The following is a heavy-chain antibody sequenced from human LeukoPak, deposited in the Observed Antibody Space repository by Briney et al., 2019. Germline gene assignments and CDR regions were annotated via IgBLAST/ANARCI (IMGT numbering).Heavy chain of an antibody. J-gene: IGHJ4*02. D-gene: IGHD5-18*01. V-gene: IGHV4-38-2*01. CDR3: ARATEQLWSDFDY. CDR2: IYHSGST. CDR1: GYSISSGYY. Sequence: SETLSLTCAVSGYSISSGYYWGWIRQPPGKGLEWIGSIYHSGSTYYNPSLKSRVTISVDTSKNQFSLKLGSVTAADTAVYYCARATEQLWSDFDYWGQGTLVTVSS.